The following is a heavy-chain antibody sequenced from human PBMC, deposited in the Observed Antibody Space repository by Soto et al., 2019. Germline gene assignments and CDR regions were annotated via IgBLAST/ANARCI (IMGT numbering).Heavy chain of an antibody. CDR1: GGSFSGYY. CDR3: ARGSGVYRYVGPSPYYFDY. D-gene: IGHD6-6*01. V-gene: IGHV4-34*01. Sequence: PSETLSLTCAVYGGSFSGYYWSWIRQPPGKGLEWIGEINHGGSTNYNPSLKSRVTISVDTSKNQFSLKLSSVTAADTAVYYCARGSGVYRYVGPSPYYFDYWGQGTLVTVSS. CDR2: INHGGST. J-gene: IGHJ4*02.